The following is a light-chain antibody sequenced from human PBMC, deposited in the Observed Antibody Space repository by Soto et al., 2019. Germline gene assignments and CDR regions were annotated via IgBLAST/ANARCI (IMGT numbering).Light chain of an antibody. J-gene: IGKJ2*01. CDR2: AAS. CDR3: QQSYRTPYI. Sequence: DIQMTQSPSSLSASVGDRVTITCRASQTFNKFLNWYQQIPGKAPKLLIYAASSLQGGVPSRFSGSGSGTDFTLTISSLQPEDFATYYCQQSYRTPYIFGQGTRLEIK. V-gene: IGKV1-39*01. CDR1: QTFNKF.